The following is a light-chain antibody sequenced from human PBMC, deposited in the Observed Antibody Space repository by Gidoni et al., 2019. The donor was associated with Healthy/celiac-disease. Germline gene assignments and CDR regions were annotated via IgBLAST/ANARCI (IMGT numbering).Light chain of an antibody. V-gene: IGKV1-27*01. J-gene: IGKJ4*01. Sequence: DIQMTQSPSSLSASVGDRVTITCRASQGISNYLAWYQQKPGKVPKRLIYAASTLQSGVPSRFRGSGSGTDFTLTISSLQPEDVATYYCQKYNSALALTFGGGTKVEIK. CDR1: QGISNY. CDR3: QKYNSALALT. CDR2: AAS.